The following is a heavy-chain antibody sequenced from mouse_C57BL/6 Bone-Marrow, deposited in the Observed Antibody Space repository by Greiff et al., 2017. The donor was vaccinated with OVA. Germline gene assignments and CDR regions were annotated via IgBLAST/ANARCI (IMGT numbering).Heavy chain of an antibody. V-gene: IGHV1-55*01. CDR2: IYPGSGST. CDR1: GYTFTSYW. CDR3: AREDYYCGSSWAWFAY. J-gene: IGHJ3*01. D-gene: IGHD1-1*01. Sequence: VQLQQPGAELVKPGASVKMSCKASGYTFTSYWITWVKQRPGQGLEWIGDIYPGSGSTNYNEKFKSKATLTVDTSSSTAYMQLSSLTSEDSAVYYCAREDYYCGSSWAWFAYWGQGTLVTVSA.